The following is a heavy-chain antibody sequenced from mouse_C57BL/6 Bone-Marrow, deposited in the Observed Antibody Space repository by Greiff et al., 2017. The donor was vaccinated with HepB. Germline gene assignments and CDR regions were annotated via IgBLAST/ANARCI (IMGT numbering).Heavy chain of an antibody. CDR2: IYPRSGNT. V-gene: IGHV1-81*01. CDR3: ARFDYDEGAWFAY. Sequence: QVQLQQSGAELARPGASVKLSCKASGYTFTSYGISWVKQRTGQGLEWIGEIYPRSGNTYYYEKFKGKATLTADKSSSTAYMELRSLTSEDSAVYFCARFDYDEGAWFAYWGQGTLVTVSA. CDR1: GYTFTSYG. D-gene: IGHD2-4*01. J-gene: IGHJ3*01.